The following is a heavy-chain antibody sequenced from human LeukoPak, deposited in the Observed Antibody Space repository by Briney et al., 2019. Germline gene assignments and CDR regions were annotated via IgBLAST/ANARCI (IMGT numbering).Heavy chain of an antibody. CDR1: GYTFTSYG. Sequence: ASVKVSCKASGYTFTSYGISWVRQAPRQGLEWMGWISAYNGNTNYAQKLQGRVTMTTDTSTSTAYMELRSLRSDDTAVYHCARVPQWGFGESYFDYWGQGTLVTVSS. CDR2: ISAYNGNT. D-gene: IGHD3-10*01. V-gene: IGHV1-18*01. J-gene: IGHJ4*02. CDR3: ARVPQWGFGESYFDY.